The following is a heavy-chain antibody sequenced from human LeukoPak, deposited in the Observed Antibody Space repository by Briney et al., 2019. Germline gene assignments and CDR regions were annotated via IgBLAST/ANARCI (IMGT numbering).Heavy chain of an antibody. V-gene: IGHV3-33*01. CDR1: GFTFSSYG. D-gene: IGHD2-15*01. CDR2: IWYDGSNK. CDR3: ARASAVVGAFDI. J-gene: IGHJ3*02. Sequence: PGGSLRLSCAASGFTFSSYGMHWVRQAPGKGLEWVAVIWYDGSNKYYADSVKGRFTISRDNSKNTLYLQMNSLRAEDTAVYYCARASAVVGAFDIWGQGTMVTVSS.